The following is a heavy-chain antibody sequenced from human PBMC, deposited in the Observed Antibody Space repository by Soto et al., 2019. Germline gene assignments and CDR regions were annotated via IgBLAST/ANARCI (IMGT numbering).Heavy chain of an antibody. CDR3: AREGGLAYCGGDCLYNWFDP. CDR2: RSYSGST. J-gene: IGHJ5*02. V-gene: IGHV4-31*03. CDR1: GGSIGSGDYY. Sequence: SETLSLTCTVSGGSIGSGDYYWSWVRQHPGKGLEWIGYRSYSGSTYYNPSLKSRVTIVVDTSRNQFSLRLSSVTAADTAVYYCAREGGLAYCGGDCLYNWFDPWGQGTLVTVSS. D-gene: IGHD2-21*02.